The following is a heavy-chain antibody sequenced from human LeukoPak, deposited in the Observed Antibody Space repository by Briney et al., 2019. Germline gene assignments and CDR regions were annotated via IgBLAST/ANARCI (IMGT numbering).Heavy chain of an antibody. J-gene: IGHJ4*02. Sequence: SETLSLTCTVSGGSISSSSYYWGWIRQPPGKGLEWIGSIYYSGSTCYNPSLKSRVTISVDTSKNQFSLKLSSVTAADTAVYYCARPRVNCSGGSCFYYFDYWGQGTLVTVSS. V-gene: IGHV4-39*01. CDR1: GGSISSSSYY. CDR2: IYYSGST. D-gene: IGHD2-15*01. CDR3: ARPRVNCSGGSCFYYFDY.